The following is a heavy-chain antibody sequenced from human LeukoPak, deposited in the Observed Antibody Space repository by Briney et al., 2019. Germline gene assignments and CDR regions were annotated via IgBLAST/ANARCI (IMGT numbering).Heavy chain of an antibody. Sequence: SETLSLTCTVSGGSISSYYWSWIRQPAGKGLEWIGRVYTSGSTNYNPSLKSRVTMSVDTSKNQFSLKLSSVTAADTAVYYCARDPFNWNYFDHWGQGTLVTVSS. D-gene: IGHD1-20*01. V-gene: IGHV4-4*07. CDR2: VYTSGST. J-gene: IGHJ4*02. CDR1: GGSISSYY. CDR3: ARDPFNWNYFDH.